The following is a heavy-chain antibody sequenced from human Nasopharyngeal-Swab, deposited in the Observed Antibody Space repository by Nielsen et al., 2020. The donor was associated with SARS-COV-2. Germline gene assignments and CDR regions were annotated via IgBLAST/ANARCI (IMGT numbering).Heavy chain of an antibody. V-gene: IGHV1-2*06. CDR2: INPNSGGT. CDR3: ARGEGTYYDILTGWGSDYYYMDV. J-gene: IGHJ6*03. Sequence: ASVKVPCKASGYTFTGYYMHWVRQAPGQGLEWMGRINPNSGGTNYAQKFQGRVTMTRDTSISTAYMELSRLRSDDTAVYYCARGEGTYYDILTGWGSDYYYMDVWGKGTTVTVSS. D-gene: IGHD3-9*01. CDR1: GYTFTGYY.